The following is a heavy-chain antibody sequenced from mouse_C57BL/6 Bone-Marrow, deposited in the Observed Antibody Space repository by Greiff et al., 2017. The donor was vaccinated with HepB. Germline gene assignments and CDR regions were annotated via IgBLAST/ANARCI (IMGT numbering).Heavy chain of an antibody. Sequence: QVHVKQSGPELVKPGASVKISCKASGYSFTSYYIHWVKQRPGQGLEWIGWIYPGSGNTKYNEKFKGKATLTADTSSSTAYMQLSSLTSEDSAVYYCARGNYYGSSSFAYWGQGTLVTVSA. CDR1: GYSFTSYY. V-gene: IGHV1-66*01. CDR2: IYPGSGNT. D-gene: IGHD1-1*01. CDR3: ARGNYYGSSSFAY. J-gene: IGHJ3*01.